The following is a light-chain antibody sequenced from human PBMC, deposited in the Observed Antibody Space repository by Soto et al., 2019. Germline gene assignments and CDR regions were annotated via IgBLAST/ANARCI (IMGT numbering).Light chain of an antibody. CDR1: QSVTSNY. CDR3: QQFSSYPLT. Sequence: EVVWTQSPGTLSLPPGERATLSCRASQSVTSNYLAWYQQKPGQAPRLLISGASSRAAGISDKFSGSGSGTDFTLTISRLEPEDFAVYYCQQFSSYPLTFGGGTKVDIK. J-gene: IGKJ4*01. V-gene: IGKV3-20*01. CDR2: GAS.